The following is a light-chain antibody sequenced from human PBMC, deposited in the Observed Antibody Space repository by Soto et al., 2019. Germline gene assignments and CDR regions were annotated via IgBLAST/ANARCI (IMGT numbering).Light chain of an antibody. Sequence: QSALTQPASVSGSPGQSITISCTGTSSDVGSHNLVSWYQQHPGRAPKLMIYEGTKRPSGVSYRFSGSKSGNTASLTIAGLQAGDEADYYCCSYAGGNFWVFGGGTKVTVL. V-gene: IGLV2-23*01. CDR1: SSDVGSHNL. J-gene: IGLJ3*02. CDR2: EGT. CDR3: CSYAGGNFWV.